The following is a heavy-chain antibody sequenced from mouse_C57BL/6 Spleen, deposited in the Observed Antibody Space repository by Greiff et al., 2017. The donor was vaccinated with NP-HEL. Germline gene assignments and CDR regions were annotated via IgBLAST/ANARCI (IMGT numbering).Heavy chain of an antibody. V-gene: IGHV5-9*01. CDR2: ISGGGGNT. CDR1: GFTFSSYT. D-gene: IGHD4-1*01. CDR3: ARQELAGFAY. Sequence: DVMLVESGGGLVKPGGSLKLSCAASGFTFSSYTMSWVRQTPEKRLEWVATISGGGGNTYYPDSVKGRFTISRDNAKNTLYLQMSSLRSEDTALYYCARQELAGFAYWGQGTLVTVSA. J-gene: IGHJ3*01.